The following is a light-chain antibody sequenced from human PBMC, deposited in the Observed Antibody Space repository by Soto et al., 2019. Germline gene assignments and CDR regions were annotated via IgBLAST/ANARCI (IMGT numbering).Light chain of an antibody. CDR3: SSYTTISTLEV. CDR2: EVS. Sequence: QSALTQPASVSGSPGQSITISCTGTSSDVGGYNYVSWYQQHPGKAPKLMIYEVSNRPSGVSNRFSGSKSGNTASLTISGLXAEDXADYYCSSYTTISTLEVFGGGTKLTVL. CDR1: SSDVGGYNY. V-gene: IGLV2-14*01. J-gene: IGLJ3*02.